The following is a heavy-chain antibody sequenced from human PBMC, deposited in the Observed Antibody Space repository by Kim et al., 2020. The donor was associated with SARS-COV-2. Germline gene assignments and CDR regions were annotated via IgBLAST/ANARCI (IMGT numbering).Heavy chain of an antibody. CDR2: IRSRTYGGAT. J-gene: IGHJ1*01. V-gene: IGHV3-49*04. D-gene: IGHD6-19*01. Sequence: GGSLRLSCTTSGFTFGDYAMTWVRQAPGKGLDWVGFIRSRTYGGATDYAASVKGRFTISRDDTKGIAYLQMSSLNTEDTAGYYCIQRADDGWSLFWGQGT. CDR1: GFTFGDYA. CDR3: IQRADDGWSLF.